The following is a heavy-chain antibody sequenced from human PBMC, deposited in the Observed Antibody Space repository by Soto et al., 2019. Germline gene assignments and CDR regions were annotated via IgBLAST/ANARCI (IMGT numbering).Heavy chain of an antibody. V-gene: IGHV4-59*08. CDR2: IYSSGST. D-gene: IGHD6-19*01. CDR1: GGSISSYY. CDR3: ARFGSIAVTRFDY. Sequence: PSETLSLTCTVSGGSISSYYWNWIRQPPGKVLEWIGYIYSSGSTNYNPSLKSRLTMSVDTSKNQFSLNLTSVTAADTAVYYCARFGSIAVTRFDYWGQGVLVTV. J-gene: IGHJ4*02.